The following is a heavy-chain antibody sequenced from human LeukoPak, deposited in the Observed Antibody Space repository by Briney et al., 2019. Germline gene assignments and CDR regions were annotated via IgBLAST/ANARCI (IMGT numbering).Heavy chain of an antibody. CDR3: ARHYYDSSGYLYQDY. CDR1: GGSISGYY. Sequence: SETLSLTCTVSGGSISGYYWSWIRQPPGRGLEWIGYIYYSGSTDYNPSLKSRVTISVDTSKNQFSLKLSSVTAADTAVYYCARHYYDSSGYLYQDYWGQGTLVTVSS. J-gene: IGHJ4*02. D-gene: IGHD3-22*01. CDR2: IYYSGST. V-gene: IGHV4-59*08.